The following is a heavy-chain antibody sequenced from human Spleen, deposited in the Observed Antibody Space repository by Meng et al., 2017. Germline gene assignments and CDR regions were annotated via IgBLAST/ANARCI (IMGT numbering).Heavy chain of an antibody. CDR3: AREMTYYYDSSGYYYPRPQFPYDAFDI. D-gene: IGHD3-22*01. CDR1: GFTFSSYA. J-gene: IGHJ3*02. CDR2: ISYDGSNK. Sequence: GGSLRLSCAASGFTFSSYAMHWVRQAPGKGLEWVAVISYDGSNKYYADSVKGRFTISRDNSKNTLYLQMNSLRAEETAVYYCAREMTYYYDSSGYYYPRPQFPYDAFDIWGQGTMVTVSS. V-gene: IGHV3-30*04.